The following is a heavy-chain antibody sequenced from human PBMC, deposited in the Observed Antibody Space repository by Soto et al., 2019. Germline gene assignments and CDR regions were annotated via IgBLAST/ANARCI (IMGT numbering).Heavy chain of an antibody. J-gene: IGHJ6*03. D-gene: IGHD1-7*01. Sequence: SQTLTITCVISGDSVSNNSAAWNWIRQSPSRGLEWLGRTYYRTRWYYDYAVSVRSRITVNPDTSKNQFSLQLTSVTPEDTAVYYCAGTTSHYWYYMDVWGKGTTVTVSS. CDR2: TYYRTRWYY. CDR1: GDSVSNNSAA. CDR3: AGTTSHYWYYMDV. V-gene: IGHV6-1*01.